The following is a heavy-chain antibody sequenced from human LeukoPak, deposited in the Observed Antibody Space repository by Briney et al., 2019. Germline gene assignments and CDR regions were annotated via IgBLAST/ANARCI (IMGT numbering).Heavy chain of an antibody. CDR3: ARNIYDGNSDSGGY. D-gene: IGHD2-21*02. CDR2: IYSGGST. J-gene: IGHJ4*02. CDR1: GFTVSSNY. Sequence: GGSLRLSCAASGFTVSSNYMSWVRQAPGKGLEWVSVIYSGGSTYYADSVKGRFTISRDNSKNTLYLQMNSLRAEDTAVCYCARNIYDGNSDSGGYWGQGTLVTVSS. V-gene: IGHV3-66*01.